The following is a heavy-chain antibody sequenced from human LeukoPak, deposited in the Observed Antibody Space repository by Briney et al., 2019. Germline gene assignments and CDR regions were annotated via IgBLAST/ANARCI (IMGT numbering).Heavy chain of an antibody. CDR2: ISYDGSNK. J-gene: IGHJ4*02. CDR3: ARSIRDTAMVPDY. Sequence: GGSLRLSCAASGFTFSSYAMHWVRQAPGKGLEWVAVISYDGSNKYYADSVKGRFTTSRDNSKNTLYLQMNSLRAEDTAVYYCARSIRDTAMVPDYWGQGTLVTVSS. V-gene: IGHV3-30*04. D-gene: IGHD5-18*01. CDR1: GFTFSSYA.